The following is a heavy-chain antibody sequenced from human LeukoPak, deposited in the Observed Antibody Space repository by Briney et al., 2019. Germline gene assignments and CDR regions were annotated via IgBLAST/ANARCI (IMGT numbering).Heavy chain of an antibody. CDR1: GFTFSSYA. J-gene: IGHJ4*02. CDR3: AREYGDFDY. CDR2: ISYDGSNK. Sequence: GGSLRLSCAASGFTFSSYAMHWVRQAPGKGLEWVAVISYDGSNKYYADSVKGRFTISRDNSKNTLYLQMNNLRAEDTAVYYCAREYGDFDYWGQGTLVTVSS. V-gene: IGHV3-30*04. D-gene: IGHD3-10*01.